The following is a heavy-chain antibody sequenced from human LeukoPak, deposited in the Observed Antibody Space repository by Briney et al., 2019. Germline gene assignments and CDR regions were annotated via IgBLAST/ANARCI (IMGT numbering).Heavy chain of an antibody. CDR1: GFTFKDYG. D-gene: IGHD1-26*01. CDR3: AKHMRATNTYSFFGLDV. Sequence: GRSLRLSCAATGFTFKDYGMHWVRQPPGKGLEWVSSINWNGGGTDYADSVKGRFTISRDNARNSLYLQLSSLRPEDTALYYCAKHMRATNTYSFFGLDVWGQGTTVTVSS. J-gene: IGHJ6*02. CDR2: INWNGGGT. V-gene: IGHV3-9*01.